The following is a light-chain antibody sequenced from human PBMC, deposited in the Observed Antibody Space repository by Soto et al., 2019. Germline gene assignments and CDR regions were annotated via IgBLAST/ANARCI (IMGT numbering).Light chain of an antibody. CDR2: GTS. V-gene: IGKV3-20*01. CDR1: QSVSSIY. J-gene: IGKJ1*01. Sequence: EIVLTQSPGTLSLSPGERATLSCRASQSVSSIYLAWYQQKPGQAPRLLIYGTSSRATAIPDRFSGSGSGTDFTLTISRLEPEDFALYYCQQYGSSSWTFGQGTKVEIK. CDR3: QQYGSSSWT.